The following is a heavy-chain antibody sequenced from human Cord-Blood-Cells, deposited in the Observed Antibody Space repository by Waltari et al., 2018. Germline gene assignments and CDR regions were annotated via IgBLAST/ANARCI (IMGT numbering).Heavy chain of an antibody. D-gene: IGHD1-26*01. J-gene: IGHJ4*02. Sequence: QLQLQESGPGLVKPSGTLSLTCTVSGGSISSSIYYWGWIREPPGKGLEWNGSIYYSGSTYYNPSIKSRVTISVNTSKNQFSLKLSSVTAADTAVYYCARQVWESIDYWGQGTLVTVSS. CDR2: IYYSGST. V-gene: IGHV4-39*01. CDR3: ARQVWESIDY. CDR1: GGSISSSIYY.